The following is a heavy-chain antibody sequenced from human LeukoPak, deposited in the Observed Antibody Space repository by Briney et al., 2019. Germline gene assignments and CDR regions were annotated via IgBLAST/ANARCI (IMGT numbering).Heavy chain of an antibody. J-gene: IGHJ4*02. CDR1: GFTFSSYG. D-gene: IGHD6-13*01. V-gene: IGHV3-48*02. Sequence: GGSLRLSCAASGFTFSSYGINWVRQAPGKGLEWVSYISSSSSTIYYADSVKGRFTISRDNAKNSLYLQMNSLRDEDTAVYYCARETWYSSSYRLDYWGQGTLVTVSS. CDR3: ARETWYSSSYRLDY. CDR2: ISSSSSTI.